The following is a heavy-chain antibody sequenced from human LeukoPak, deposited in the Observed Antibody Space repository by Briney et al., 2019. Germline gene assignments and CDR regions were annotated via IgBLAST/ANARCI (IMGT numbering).Heavy chain of an antibody. J-gene: IGHJ4*02. CDR1: GDTFTSYD. Sequence: GASVKVSCKASGDTFTSYDMHWVRQAPGQGLEWMGLINPSAGSTNCAQKFQGRVTMTRDTSTSTVYMELSSLRSEDTAVYYCARGFDLGDTTRYYFDYWGQGTLVTVSS. CDR3: ARGFDLGDTTRYYFDY. D-gene: IGHD1-26*01. V-gene: IGHV1-46*01. CDR2: INPSAGST.